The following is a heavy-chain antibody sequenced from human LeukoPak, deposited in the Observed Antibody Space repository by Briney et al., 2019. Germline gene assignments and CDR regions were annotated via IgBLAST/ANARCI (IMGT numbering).Heavy chain of an antibody. D-gene: IGHD3-3*01. CDR2: IIPILGIA. Sequence: APVKVSCKASGGTFSSYAISWVRQAPGQGLEWMGRIIPILGIANYAQKFQGRVTITADKSTSTAYMELSSLRSEDTAVYYCASGGTLYFQHWGQGTLVTVSS. CDR3: ASGGTLYFQH. CDR1: GGTFSSYA. V-gene: IGHV1-69*04. J-gene: IGHJ1*01.